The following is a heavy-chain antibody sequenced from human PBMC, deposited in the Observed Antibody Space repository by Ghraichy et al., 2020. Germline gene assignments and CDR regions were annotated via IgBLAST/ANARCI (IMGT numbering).Heavy chain of an antibody. V-gene: IGHV1-2*02. CDR3: ARGGSGHAFDI. J-gene: IGHJ3*02. CDR1: GYTFTGYY. CDR2: INPNNGGT. D-gene: IGHD6-19*01. Sequence: VKVSCKASGYTFTGYYTHWVRQVPGQGLEWMGWINPNNGGTNYAQKFQGRVTMTTDTSISTAYMELSSLRSDDTAVFYCARGGSGHAFDIWGQGTMVTVSS.